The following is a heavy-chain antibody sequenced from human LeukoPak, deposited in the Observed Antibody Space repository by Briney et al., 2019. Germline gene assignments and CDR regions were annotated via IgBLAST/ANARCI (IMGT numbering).Heavy chain of an antibody. CDR3: VANGYYCLDQ. Sequence: SETLSLTCGISGDSINNHGWWSWVRQPPGKGLEWIAEIHDGGTPNYNPSLKSRVTISVDKFKTQFSLNLNSVTAADTAVYYCVANGYYCLDQWGHGTLVTVSP. CDR2: IHDGGTP. V-gene: IGHV4/OR15-8*01. J-gene: IGHJ4*01. CDR1: GDSINNHGW. D-gene: IGHD5-18*01.